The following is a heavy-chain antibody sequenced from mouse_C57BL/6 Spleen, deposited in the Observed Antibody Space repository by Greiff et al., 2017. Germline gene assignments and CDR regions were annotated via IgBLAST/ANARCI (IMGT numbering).Heavy chain of an antibody. CDR1: GYTFTDYY. J-gene: IGHJ2*01. D-gene: IGHD1-1*01. V-gene: IGHV1-26*01. Sequence: VQLQQSGPDLVKPGASVKISCKASGYTFTDYYMNWVKQSHGKSLEWIGDINPNNGGTSYNQKFKGKATLTVDKSSSTAYMELRSLTSEDSAVYYCARWHFHYYCSSSPYFDYWGQGTTLTVSS. CDR2: INPNNGGT. CDR3: ARWHFHYYCSSSPYFDY.